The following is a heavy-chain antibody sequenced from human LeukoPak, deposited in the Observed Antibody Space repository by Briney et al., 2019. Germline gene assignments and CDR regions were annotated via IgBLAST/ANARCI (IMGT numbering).Heavy chain of an antibody. Sequence: GGSLRLSCAASGFTFSSYAMSWVRPAPGKGLEWVSAISGSGGSTYYADSVKGRFTISRDNSKNTLYLQMNSLRAEDSAVYYCASASSHRIAAGGDYWGQGTLVTVSS. CDR2: ISGSGGST. D-gene: IGHD6-13*01. CDR3: ASASSHRIAAGGDY. V-gene: IGHV3-23*01. CDR1: GFTFSSYA. J-gene: IGHJ4*02.